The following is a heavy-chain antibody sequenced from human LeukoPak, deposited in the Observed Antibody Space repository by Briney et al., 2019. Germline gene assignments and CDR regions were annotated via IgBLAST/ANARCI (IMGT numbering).Heavy chain of an antibody. J-gene: IGHJ4*02. D-gene: IGHD6-19*01. CDR1: GYTLTELS. CDR3: ATPDPNSSGWYTGYFDY. V-gene: IGHV1-24*01. Sequence: ASVKVSCKVSGYTLTELSMHWVRQAPGKGLEWMGGFDPEDGETIYAQKFQGRVTMTEDTSTDTAYMELSSLRSEDTAVYYCATPDPNSSGWYTGYFDYWGQGTLVTVSS. CDR2: FDPEDGET.